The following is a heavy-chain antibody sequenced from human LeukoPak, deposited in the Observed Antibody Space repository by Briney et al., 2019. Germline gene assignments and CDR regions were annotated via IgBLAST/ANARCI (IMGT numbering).Heavy chain of an antibody. CDR1: GFTFSDYY. Sequence: PGGSLRLSCAASGFTFSDYYMSWIRQAPGKGLEWVSYISSSRSPIYYADSVKGRFTISRDNAKNSLYLQMNSLRAEDTAVYYCARDCGYFSGGSCDESIVEYFQHWGQGTLVTVSS. V-gene: IGHV3-11*01. CDR3: ARDCGYFSGGSCDESIVEYFQH. J-gene: IGHJ1*01. D-gene: IGHD2-15*01. CDR2: ISSSRSPI.